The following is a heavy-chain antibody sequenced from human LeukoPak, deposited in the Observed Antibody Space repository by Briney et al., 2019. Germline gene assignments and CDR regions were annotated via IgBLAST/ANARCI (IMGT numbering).Heavy chain of an antibody. V-gene: IGHV4-59*01. D-gene: IGHD2-21*02. CDR2: IYYSGST. J-gene: IGHJ5*02. CDR1: GGSISSYY. Sequence: SETLSLTCTVSGGSISSYYWSWIRQPPGKGREWIGYIYYSGSTNYNPSLKSRVTISVDTSKNQFSLKLSSVTAADTAVYYCARVGGYGDNNWFDPWGQGTLVTVSS. CDR3: ARVGGYGDNNWFDP.